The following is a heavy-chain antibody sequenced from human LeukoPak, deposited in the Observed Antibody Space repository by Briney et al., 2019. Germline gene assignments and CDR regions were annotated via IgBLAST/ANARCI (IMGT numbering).Heavy chain of an antibody. V-gene: IGHV4-59*01. Sequence: PSETLSLTCTVSGGSISGYYWSWIRQPPGKGLEWIGYIYYSGTTNYNPSHKSRVTISVDTSKNQFSLKLSSVTAADTAVYYCARLEYDSSGYPYFDYWGQGTLVTVSS. CDR3: ARLEYDSSGYPYFDY. CDR1: GGSISGYY. J-gene: IGHJ4*02. CDR2: IYYSGTT. D-gene: IGHD3-22*01.